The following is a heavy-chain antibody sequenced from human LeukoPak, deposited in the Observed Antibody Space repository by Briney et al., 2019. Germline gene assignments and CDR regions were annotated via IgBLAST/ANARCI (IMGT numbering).Heavy chain of an antibody. CDR3: ARAPGSRYNWNDLVDY. Sequence: GGSLRLSCAASGFTFSSYSMNWVHQAPGKGLEWVSSISSSSSYIYYADSVKGRFTISRDNAKNSLYLQMNSLRAEDTAVYYCARAPGSRYNWNDLVDYWGQGTLVTVSS. CDR1: GFTFSSYS. D-gene: IGHD1-20*01. CDR2: ISSSSSYI. V-gene: IGHV3-21*01. J-gene: IGHJ4*02.